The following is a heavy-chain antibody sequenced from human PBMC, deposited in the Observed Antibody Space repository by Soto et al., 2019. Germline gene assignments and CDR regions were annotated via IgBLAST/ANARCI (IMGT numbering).Heavy chain of an antibody. CDR3: ARDRVDTATLV. D-gene: IGHD5-18*01. CDR1: GFTVSSNY. CDR2: IYSGGST. Sequence: EVQLVESGGGLVQPGGSLRLSCAASGFTVSSNYMSWVRQAPGKGLEWVSVIYSGGSTYYADSVKGRFTISRDNSKNTLYLQMNSLRAEDTVVYYCARDRVDTATLVWGQGTMVTVSS. V-gene: IGHV3-66*01. J-gene: IGHJ3*01.